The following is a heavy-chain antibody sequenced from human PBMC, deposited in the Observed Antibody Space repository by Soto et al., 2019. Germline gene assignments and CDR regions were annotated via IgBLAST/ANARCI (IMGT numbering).Heavy chain of an antibody. Sequence: AASVKVSCKASGYTFTGYYMHWVRQAPGQGLEWMGLINPNSGGTNYAQKFQGRVTMTRDTSISTAYMELSGLRSDDTAVYYCARDIRIGWELPSDAFDIWGQGTMVTVSS. CDR3: ARDIRIGWELPSDAFDI. J-gene: IGHJ3*02. V-gene: IGHV1-2*02. D-gene: IGHD1-26*01. CDR2: INPNSGGT. CDR1: GYTFTGYY.